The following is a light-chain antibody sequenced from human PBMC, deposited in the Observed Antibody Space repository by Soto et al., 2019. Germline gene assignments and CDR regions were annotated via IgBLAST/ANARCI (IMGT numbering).Light chain of an antibody. CDR2: EVN. J-gene: IGLJ3*02. Sequence: QCSLTQPVCVSGSCGRSATISCTGTSDNIGYFSLVSWYQQHPGKVPKLIIYEVNKRPSGVSNRFSGSKSGNMASLTISGLQAEDEAHYYRCSPWVFGGGTKVTVL. V-gene: IGLV2-23*02. CDR3: CSPWV. CDR1: SDNIGYFSL.